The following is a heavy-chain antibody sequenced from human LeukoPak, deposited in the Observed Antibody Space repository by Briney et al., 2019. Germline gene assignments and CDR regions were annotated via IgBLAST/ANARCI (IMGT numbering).Heavy chain of an antibody. Sequence: PSETLSLTCTVSGGSISSYYWSWIRQTPGKGLEWIGYIYYSGSTNYNPSLKSRVTISVDTSKNQFSLKLSSVTAADTAVYYCARRGSYRNFDYWGQGTLVTVSS. CDR3: ARRGSYRNFDY. D-gene: IGHD1-26*01. V-gene: IGHV4-59*08. CDR1: GGSISSYY. J-gene: IGHJ4*02. CDR2: IYYSGST.